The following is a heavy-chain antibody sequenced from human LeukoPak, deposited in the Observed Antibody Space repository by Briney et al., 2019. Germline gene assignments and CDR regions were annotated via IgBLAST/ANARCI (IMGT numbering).Heavy chain of an antibody. CDR1: GYSFTSYW. CDR3: ARRPSATGADFDY. D-gene: IGHD7-27*01. CDR2: IYPGDSDT. V-gene: IGHV5-51*01. J-gene: IGHJ4*02. Sequence: GGSLKISCKGSGYSFTSYWIGWVRQMPGKGLEWMGIIYPGDSDTRYSPSFQGQVTISADKSISTAYLQWSSLKASDTAMYYCARRPSATGADFDYWGQGTLVTVSS.